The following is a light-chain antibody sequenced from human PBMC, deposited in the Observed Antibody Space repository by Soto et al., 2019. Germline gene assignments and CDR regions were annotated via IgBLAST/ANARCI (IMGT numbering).Light chain of an antibody. CDR1: SSNIGSNT. J-gene: IGLJ2*01. Sequence: HSVLTQPPSASGTPGQRVTISCSGSSSNIGSNTVNWYQQLPGTAPKLLIYGNSNRPSGVPDRFSGSKSGTSASLAITGLQAEDEADYYCQSYDSSLNVVFGGGTQLTVL. CDR3: QSYDSSLNVV. CDR2: GNS. V-gene: IGLV1-44*01.